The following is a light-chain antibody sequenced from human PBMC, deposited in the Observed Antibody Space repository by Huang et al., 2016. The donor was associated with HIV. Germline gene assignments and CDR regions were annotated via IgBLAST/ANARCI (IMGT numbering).Light chain of an antibody. CDR1: ENIRKY. V-gene: IGKV1-39*01. CDR2: AAS. CDR3: QQSYNAPRT. Sequence: DIQMTQSPSSLSAFVGDKVTITCRASENIRKYLNWYQQKPGKAPNLLRYAASSLQSGVPSRFSGSGTGTDFNLTINSLQPEDYATYFCQQSYNAPRTFGQGTRWKSN. J-gene: IGKJ1*01.